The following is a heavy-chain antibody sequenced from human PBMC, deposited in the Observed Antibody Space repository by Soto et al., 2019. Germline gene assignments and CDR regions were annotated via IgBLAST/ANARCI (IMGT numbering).Heavy chain of an antibody. CDR2: IYWDDDK. CDR1: GFSLSTSGVR. Sequence: QITLKESGPTLVKPTQTLTLTCTFSGFSLSTSGVRVGWIRQPPGKALEWLALIYWDDDKRYSPSLKSRLTIPKDTSKNQVVLTMTNMDPVDTATYYCAHRAGGGLVFDYWGQGTLVTVSS. CDR3: AHRAGGGLVFDY. D-gene: IGHD6-19*01. J-gene: IGHJ4*02. V-gene: IGHV2-5*02.